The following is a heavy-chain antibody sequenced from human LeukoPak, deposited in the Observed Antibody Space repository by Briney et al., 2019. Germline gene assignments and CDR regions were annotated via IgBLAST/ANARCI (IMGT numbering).Heavy chain of an antibody. CDR2: IKSKTDGETT. V-gene: IGHV3-15*01. D-gene: IGHD1-20*01. CDR3: ITVTY. CDR1: GFTFTNAW. J-gene: IGHJ4*02. Sequence: GGSLRLSCTASGFTFTNAWMSWVRQAPGKGLEWVGRIKSKTDGETTDYAAPVKGRFTISRDDSKNTVYLQMNSLKTEDTAVYYCITVTYWGQGTLVTVSS.